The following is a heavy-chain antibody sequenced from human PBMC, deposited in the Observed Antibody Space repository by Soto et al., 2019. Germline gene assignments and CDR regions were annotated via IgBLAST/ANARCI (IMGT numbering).Heavy chain of an antibody. V-gene: IGHV4-31*03. J-gene: IGHJ5*01. CDR3: AKTSAFNWFES. CDR2: IYDSGTT. Sequence: QVQLLESGPGLVEPSQTLSLSCSVSGASIRSDGSYWGWIRQIPGKDLEWIAYIYDSGTTYFTPSLECRVTMSVDTSQNQFSLKLRSVTAEYTAILCRAKTSAFNWFESGCRGTVVTVSS. CDR1: GASIRSDGSY. D-gene: IGHD3-10*01.